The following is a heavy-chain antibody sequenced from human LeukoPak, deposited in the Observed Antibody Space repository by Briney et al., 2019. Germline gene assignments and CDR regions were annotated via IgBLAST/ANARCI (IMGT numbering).Heavy chain of an antibody. J-gene: IGHJ1*01. CDR1: GGSFSGYY. CDR3: ARGIVAPRH. Sequence: SETLSLTCAVYGGSFSGYYWSWIRQPPGKGLEWIGEINHSGSTNYNPSLKSRVTISVDTSKNQFSLKPSSVTAADTAVYYCARGIVAPRHWGQGTLVTVSS. CDR2: INHSGST. V-gene: IGHV4-34*01. D-gene: IGHD5-12*01.